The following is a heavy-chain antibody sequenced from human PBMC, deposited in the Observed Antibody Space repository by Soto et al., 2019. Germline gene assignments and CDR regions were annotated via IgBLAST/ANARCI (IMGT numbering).Heavy chain of an antibody. CDR3: ARSTYDSSGYTIDY. J-gene: IGHJ4*02. CDR1: GYTFTSYG. V-gene: IGHV1-18*01. Sequence: VASVKVSCKASGYTFTSYGISWVRQAPGQGLEWMGWISAYNGNTNYAQKLQGRVTMTTDTSTSTAYMELRSLRSDDTAVYYCARSTYDSSGYTIDYWGKGTLATVSS. CDR2: ISAYNGNT. D-gene: IGHD3-22*01.